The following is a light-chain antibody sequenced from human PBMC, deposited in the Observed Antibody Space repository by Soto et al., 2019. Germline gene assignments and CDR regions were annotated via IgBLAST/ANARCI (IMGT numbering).Light chain of an antibody. CDR1: YSNIGSNT. J-gene: IGLJ2*01. V-gene: IGLV1-44*01. CDR3: ATWADSLNGYVV. Sequence: QSVLAQPPSASGTPGQRVTISCSGSYSNIGSNTVNWYQHLPGTAPKLLIFFNNQRPSGVPDRFSGSKSGTSASLAISGLQPEDEADYYCATWADSLNGYVVFGGGTKLTVL. CDR2: FNN.